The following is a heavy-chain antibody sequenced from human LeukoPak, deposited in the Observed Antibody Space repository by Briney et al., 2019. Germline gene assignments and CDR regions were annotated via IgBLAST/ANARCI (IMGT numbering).Heavy chain of an antibody. Sequence: AGSLRLSCAASGFTFSSYSMNWVRQAPGKGLEWVSSISGSSRYIYYADSVKGRFTISRDNAKNSLYLQMNSLRAEDTAVYYCARGDYCSSACCSPPDYWGQGTLVIVSS. CDR1: GFTFSSYS. CDR2: ISGSSRYI. D-gene: IGHD2-2*01. CDR3: ARGDYCSSACCSPPDY. J-gene: IGHJ4*02. V-gene: IGHV3-21*01.